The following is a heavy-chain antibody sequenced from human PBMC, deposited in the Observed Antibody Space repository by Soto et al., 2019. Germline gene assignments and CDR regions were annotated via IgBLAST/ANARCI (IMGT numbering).Heavy chain of an antibody. CDR2: ISSSGSYI. Sequence: GGSLRLSCAASGFSFSSYTMNWVRQAPGKGLEWVSSISSSGSYIYYADSVKGRFTISRDNAKNSLYLQLNSLRAEDTAVYYCTRDSPGPLTYFDYWGQGTLVTVSS. CDR3: TRDSPGPLTYFDY. CDR1: GFSFSSYT. V-gene: IGHV3-21*01. J-gene: IGHJ4*02.